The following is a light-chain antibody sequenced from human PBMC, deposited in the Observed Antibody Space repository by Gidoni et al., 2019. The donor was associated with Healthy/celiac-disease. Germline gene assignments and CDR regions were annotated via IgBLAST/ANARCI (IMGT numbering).Light chain of an antibody. V-gene: IGLV1-40*01. CDR2: GNS. J-gene: IGLJ3*02. CDR3: QSYDSSLSGCV. Sequence: QSVLTQPPSVSGAPGQRVTISCTWSSSNSGAGYDVHWYQQLPGTAPKLLIYGNSNRPSGVPDRFSGSKSGTSASLAITGLQAEDEADYYCQSYDSSLSGCVFGGGTKLTVL. CDR1: SSNSGAGYD.